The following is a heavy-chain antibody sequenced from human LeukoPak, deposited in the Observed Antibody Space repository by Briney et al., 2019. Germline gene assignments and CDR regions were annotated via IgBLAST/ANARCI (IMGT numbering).Heavy chain of an antibody. J-gene: IGHJ4*02. CDR1: GGSFSGYY. CDR3: ARGLPEASQRDY. V-gene: IGHV4-34*01. Sequence: PSETLSLTCAVYGGSFSGYYWSWIRQPPGKGLEWIGEINHSGSTNYNPSLKSRVTISVDTSKNQFSLKLSPVTAADTAVYYCARGLPEASQRDYWGQGTLVTVSS. CDR2: INHSGST. D-gene: IGHD5-18*01.